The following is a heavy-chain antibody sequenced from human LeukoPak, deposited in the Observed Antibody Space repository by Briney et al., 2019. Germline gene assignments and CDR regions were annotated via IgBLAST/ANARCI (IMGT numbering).Heavy chain of an antibody. CDR2: IIPIFGTA. CDR1: GYTLTELS. J-gene: IGHJ4*02. V-gene: IGHV1-69*13. Sequence: SVKVSCKVSGYTLTELSMHWVRQAPGQGLEWMGGIIPIFGTANYAQKFQGRVTITADESTSTAYMELSSLRSEDTAVYYCAIGFGIFGVVTMDYWGQGTLVTVSS. CDR3: AIGFGIFGVVTMDY. D-gene: IGHD3-3*01.